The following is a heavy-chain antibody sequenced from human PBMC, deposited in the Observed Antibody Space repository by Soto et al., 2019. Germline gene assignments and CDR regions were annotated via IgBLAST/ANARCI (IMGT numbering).Heavy chain of an antibody. Sequence: QITVKEYGPTLLRPPQTLTLTCTFTVFSLTSGVGVGWIRQPPGKALEWLALIYCDADKRYIPSLKNRLTITKDTSKNQVVVTMTNVRPVDTATYFCAHIDPEIVTVGGHVGSDYWGAGTLGTVS. D-gene: IGHD5-12*01. CDR1: VFSLTSGVG. J-gene: IGHJ4*02. CDR3: AHIDPEIVTVGGHVGSDY. V-gene: IGHV2-5*02. CDR2: IYCDADK.